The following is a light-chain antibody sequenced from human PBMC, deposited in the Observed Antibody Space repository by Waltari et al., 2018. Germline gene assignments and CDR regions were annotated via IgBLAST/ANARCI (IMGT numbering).Light chain of an antibody. CDR2: DAS. J-gene: IGKJ3*01. Sequence: PATLSLSPGERATLSCRASQSVSSYLAWYQQKPGQAPRLLIYDASNRATGIPARFSGSGSGTDFTLTISSLEPEDFAVYYCQQRSNWPLTFGPGTKVDIK. V-gene: IGKV3-11*01. CDR3: QQRSNWPLT. CDR1: QSVSSY.